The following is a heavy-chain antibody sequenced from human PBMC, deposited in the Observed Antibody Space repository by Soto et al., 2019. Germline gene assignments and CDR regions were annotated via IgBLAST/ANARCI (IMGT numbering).Heavy chain of an antibody. D-gene: IGHD6-13*01. CDR1: GGSISSSSYY. Sequence: SETLSLTCTVSGGSISSSSYYWGWIRQPPGQGLEWLGTIYSLGNTYYNPSLKSRVTISVDKSKNQFTLQLTSVTVADTAVYYCATSYGNAWYTYWGQGTQVTVSS. J-gene: IGHJ4*02. V-gene: IGHV4-39*06. CDR3: ATSYGNAWYTY. CDR2: IYSLGNT.